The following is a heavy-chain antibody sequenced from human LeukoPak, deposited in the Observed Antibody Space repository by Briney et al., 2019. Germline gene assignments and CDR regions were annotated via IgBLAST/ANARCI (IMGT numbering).Heavy chain of an antibody. V-gene: IGHV3-33*07. CDR3: ARDLGGPDY. D-gene: IGHD3-16*01. J-gene: IGHJ4*02. Sequence: GGSLRLSCAAAGFSFSRYGMYWVRQAPGKGLEWVTVIWCDVSNKYYADWVRGRFTISRDNAKNTLYLQMDSLRPEDTAVYYCARDLGGPDYWGQGTLVTVSS. CDR1: GFSFSRYG. CDR2: IWCDVSNK.